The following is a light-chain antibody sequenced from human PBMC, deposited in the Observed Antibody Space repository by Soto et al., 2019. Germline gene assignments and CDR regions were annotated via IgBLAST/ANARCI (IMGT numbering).Light chain of an antibody. CDR3: SSFTSSTTYV. CDR1: SRVVGCYNH. CDR2: NVN. V-gene: IGLV2-14*01. J-gene: IGLJ1*01. Sequence: QSVLTQSASVSGSPGQSITISCTGTSRVVGCYNHVSWYQQHSGEVPKLIIFNVNDRPSGVSNRFSGSKSGNTASLTISGLQAEDEADYYCSSFTSSTTYVFGTGTKVTVL.